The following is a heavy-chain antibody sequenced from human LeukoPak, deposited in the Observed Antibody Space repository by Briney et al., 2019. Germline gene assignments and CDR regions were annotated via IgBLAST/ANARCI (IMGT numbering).Heavy chain of an antibody. CDR1: GNSISSGDNY. CDR3: ARASYSYDINGWVPFDY. V-gene: IGHV4-61*02. CDR2: IYTSGST. Sequence: SETLSLTCTVSGNSISSGDNYWSWIRRPAGKGLEWIGRIYTSGSTNYNPSLKSRVTISGDTSKNQFSLRLSSVTAADTAVYYCARASYSYDINGWVPFDYWGQGTLVTVSS. J-gene: IGHJ4*02. D-gene: IGHD3-22*01.